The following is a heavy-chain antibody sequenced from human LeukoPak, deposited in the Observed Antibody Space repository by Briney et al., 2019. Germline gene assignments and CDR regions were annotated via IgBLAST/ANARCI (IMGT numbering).Heavy chain of an antibody. Sequence: PGGCLRLSCAASGFTFSSYSMNWVRQAPGKGLEWVSSISSSSSYIYYAHSVKGRFTISRDNAKNSLYLQMNSLRAEDTAVYYCARDQVNDYGDDTEFDYCGQGTLVTVS. J-gene: IGHJ4*02. D-gene: IGHD4-17*01. CDR2: ISSSSSYI. CDR1: GFTFSSYS. V-gene: IGHV3-21*01. CDR3: ARDQVNDYGDDTEFDY.